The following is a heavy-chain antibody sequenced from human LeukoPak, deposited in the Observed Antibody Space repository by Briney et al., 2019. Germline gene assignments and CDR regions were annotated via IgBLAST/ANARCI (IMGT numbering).Heavy chain of an antibody. D-gene: IGHD2-2*01. CDR1: GDIFSSKTVA. Sequence: SQTLSLTCAVSGDIFSSKTVAWNWIRQSPSRGLEWLVKTAYRSSLFTDYAVPVKGRITINPDTSKNQFSLELNYVTPEDTAVYYCARDPRYAAGIFFDYWGQGILVTVSS. V-gene: IGHV6-1*01. CDR3: ARDPRYAAGIFFDY. J-gene: IGHJ4*02. CDR2: TAYRSSLFT.